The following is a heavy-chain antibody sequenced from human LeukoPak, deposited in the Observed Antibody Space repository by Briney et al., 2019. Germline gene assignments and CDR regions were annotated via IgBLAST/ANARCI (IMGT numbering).Heavy chain of an antibody. J-gene: IGHJ6*02. V-gene: IGHV3-30*18. CDR1: GFTFNTYA. CDR2: LAYDGSNK. D-gene: IGHD5-24*01. Sequence: GGSLRLSCEASGFTFNTYAMHWVRQAPGKGLEWVAVLAYDGSNKYYSESVKGRFTISRDNSKNTLYLQMHSLRAEDTAVYFCAKESQKAVVGVWRWGDPQKSYNYYGMDVWGRGTTVTVSS. CDR3: AKESQKAVVGVWRWGDPQKSYNYYGMDV.